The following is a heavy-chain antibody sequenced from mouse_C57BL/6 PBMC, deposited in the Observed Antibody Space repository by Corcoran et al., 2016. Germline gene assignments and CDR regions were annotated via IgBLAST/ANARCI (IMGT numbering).Heavy chain of an antibody. CDR2: IYPRSGNT. CDR3: ARGEGTTVVAPNYAMDY. J-gene: IGHJ4*01. V-gene: IGHV1-81*01. CDR1: GYTFTSYG. Sequence: QVQLQQSGAELARPGASVKLSCKASGYTFTSYGISWVKQRTGQGLEWIGEIYPRSGNTYYNEKFKGKATLTADKSSSTAYMELRSLTSEDSAVYCCARGEGTTVVAPNYAMDYWGQGTSVTVSS. D-gene: IGHD1-1*01.